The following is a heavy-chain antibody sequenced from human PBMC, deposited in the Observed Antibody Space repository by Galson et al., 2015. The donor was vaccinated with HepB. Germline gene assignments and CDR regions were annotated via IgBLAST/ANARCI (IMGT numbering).Heavy chain of an antibody. CDR1: GDSVSSNSAA. Sequence: CAISGDSVSSNSAAWNWIRQSPSRGLEWLGRTYYRSKWYNDYAVSVKSRITINPDTSKNQFSLQLNSVTPEDTAVYYCARDHTYYYDSSGYLRGSHPLVVFDYWGQGTLVTVSS. J-gene: IGHJ4*02. CDR2: TYYRSKWYN. V-gene: IGHV6-1*01. CDR3: ARDHTYYYDSSGYLRGSHPLVVFDY. D-gene: IGHD3-22*01.